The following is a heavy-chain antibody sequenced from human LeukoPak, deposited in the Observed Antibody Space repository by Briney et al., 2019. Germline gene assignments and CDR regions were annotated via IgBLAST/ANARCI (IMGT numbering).Heavy chain of an antibody. CDR1: GYTFTSYG. CDR3: ARCSSSCQGAFDI. V-gene: IGHV1-18*01. J-gene: IGHJ3*02. D-gene: IGHD6-13*01. Sequence: ASVKVSCKASGYTFTSYGISWVRQAPGQGLEWMGWIGAYNGNTNYAQKLQGRVTMTRDTSISTAYMELSRLRSDDTAVYYCARCSSSCQGAFDIWGQGTMVTVSS. CDR2: IGAYNGNT.